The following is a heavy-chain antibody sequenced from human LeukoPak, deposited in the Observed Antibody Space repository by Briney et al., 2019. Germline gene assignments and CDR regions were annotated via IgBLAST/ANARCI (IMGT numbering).Heavy chain of an antibody. Sequence: SETLSLTCTVSGGSFSSFYWSWIRQPPGKGLEWIGYIYYSGGTNYNPSLKSRVTISVDTSKNRFSLKLSSVTAADTAVYYCARHTVAGGFDYWGQGTLVTVSS. V-gene: IGHV4-59*08. D-gene: IGHD6-19*01. J-gene: IGHJ4*02. CDR2: IYYSGGT. CDR3: ARHTVAGGFDY. CDR1: GGSFSSFY.